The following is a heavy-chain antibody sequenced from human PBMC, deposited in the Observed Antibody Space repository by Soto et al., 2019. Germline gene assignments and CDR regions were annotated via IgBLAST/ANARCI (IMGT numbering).Heavy chain of an antibody. CDR3: TRDASRDSSARGWFDP. CDR2: ISSNSAYI. D-gene: IGHD6-13*01. Sequence: VSLRLSCAASGFTFRSFTMNWVRQAPGKGLEWVSTISSNSAYIYYTDALRGRFTISRDNAKNSLHLQMNSLRAEDTAVYYCTRDASRDSSARGWFDPWGPGTLVTVSS. J-gene: IGHJ5*02. CDR1: GFTFRSFT. V-gene: IGHV3-21*01.